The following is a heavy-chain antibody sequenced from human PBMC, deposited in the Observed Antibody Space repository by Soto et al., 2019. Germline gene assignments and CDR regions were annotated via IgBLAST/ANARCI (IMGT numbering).Heavy chain of an antibody. J-gene: IGHJ4*02. CDR1: GYNFNSHS. V-gene: IGHV7-4-1*01. D-gene: IGHD1-26*01. CDR2: INPNTGKP. CDR3: ARDRASGSFDY. Sequence: QVQLVQSGSESMQPGASVKVSCKGSGYNFNSHSINWLRQAPGQGLEWMGWINPNTGKPTYEQGFTGRFVFSVDTSVSTVYLQIFSLKADDSAVYYFARDRASGSFDYWGQGTLVTVSS.